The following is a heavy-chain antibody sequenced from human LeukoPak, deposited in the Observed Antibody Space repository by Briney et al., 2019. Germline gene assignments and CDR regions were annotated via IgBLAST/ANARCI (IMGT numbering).Heavy chain of an antibody. Sequence: GGSLRLSCAASGFTFSSYGMHWVRQAPGKGLEWVAFIRYDGSNKYYADSVKGRFTISRDNSKNTLYLQMNSLRAEDTAVYYCARVGRGGSYYYFDYWGQGTLVTVSS. D-gene: IGHD1-26*01. CDR3: ARVGRGGSYYYFDY. J-gene: IGHJ4*02. CDR2: IRYDGSNK. CDR1: GFTFSSYG. V-gene: IGHV3-30*02.